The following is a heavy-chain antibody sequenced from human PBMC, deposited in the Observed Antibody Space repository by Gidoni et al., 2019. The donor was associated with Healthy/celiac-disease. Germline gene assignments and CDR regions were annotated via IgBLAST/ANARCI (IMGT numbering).Heavy chain of an antibody. V-gene: IGHV4-34*01. CDR3: ARGHYRVVAANDAFDI. J-gene: IGHJ3*02. Sequence: QVQLQQWGAGLLNPSETLSLTCAVYGGSFSGYYWSWIRQPPGKGLEWIGEINHSGRTNYNPSLKSRVTISVDTSKNQFSLKLSSVTAADTAVYYCARGHYRVVAANDAFDIWGQGTMVTVSS. CDR1: GGSFSGYY. CDR2: INHSGRT. D-gene: IGHD2-15*01.